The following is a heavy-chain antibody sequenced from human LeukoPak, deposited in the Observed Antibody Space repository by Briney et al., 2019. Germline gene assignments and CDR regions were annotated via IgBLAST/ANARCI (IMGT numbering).Heavy chain of an antibody. Sequence: AASVKVSCKASGGTFSSYAISWVRQAPGQGLEWMGGIIPIFGTANYAQKLQGRVTMTTDTSTSTAYMELRSLRSDDTAVYYCARVYSSSWYWYNWFDPWGQGTLVTVSS. D-gene: IGHD6-13*01. J-gene: IGHJ5*02. CDR3: ARVYSSSWYWYNWFDP. CDR2: IIPIFGTA. V-gene: IGHV1-69*05. CDR1: GGTFSSYA.